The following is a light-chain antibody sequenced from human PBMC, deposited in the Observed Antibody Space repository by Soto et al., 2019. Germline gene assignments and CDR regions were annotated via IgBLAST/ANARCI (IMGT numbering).Light chain of an antibody. V-gene: IGKV3-15*01. CDR2: GAA. J-gene: IGKJ1*01. Sequence: DIVMTQSPSSLSVSAGESVTLSCRAGESISNNLAWYQQKPGQAPRLLIYGAATRAAGIPARFSGRGSGTEFTLTISSLQSEDVGVYYCQQYNNWPGSLGQGTKVDIK. CDR1: ESISNN. CDR3: QQYNNWPGS.